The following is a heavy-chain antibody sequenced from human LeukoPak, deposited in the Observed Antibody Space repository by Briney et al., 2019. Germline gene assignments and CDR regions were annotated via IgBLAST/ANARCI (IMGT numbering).Heavy chain of an antibody. D-gene: IGHD4-23*01. V-gene: IGHV3-30-3*01. CDR3: ARNYAGDYTYYYYYGMDV. CDR2: ISYDGSNK. J-gene: IGHJ6*02. Sequence: GGSLRLSWAASGFTFSSYAMHWVRQAPGKGLEWVAVISYDGSNKYYADSVKGRFTISRDNSKNTLYLQMNSLRAEDTAVYYCARNYAGDYTYYYYYGMDVRGQGTTVTVSS. CDR1: GFTFSSYA.